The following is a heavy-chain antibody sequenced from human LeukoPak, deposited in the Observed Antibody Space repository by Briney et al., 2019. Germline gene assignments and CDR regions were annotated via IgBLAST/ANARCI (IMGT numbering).Heavy chain of an antibody. CDR2: INHSGGT. CDR1: GGSFSGYY. Sequence: SETLSLTCAVYGGSFSGYYWSWIRQPPGKGLEWIGEINHSGGTNYNPSLKSRVTISVDTSKNQFSLKLSSVTAADTAVYYCARLAGTLYYFDYWGQGTLVTVSS. J-gene: IGHJ4*02. V-gene: IGHV4-34*01. D-gene: IGHD6-19*01. CDR3: ARLAGTLYYFDY.